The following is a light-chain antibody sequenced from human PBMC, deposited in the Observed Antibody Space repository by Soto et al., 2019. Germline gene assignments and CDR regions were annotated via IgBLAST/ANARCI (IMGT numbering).Light chain of an antibody. CDR1: QSLLHSNGYNY. CDR2: LGS. J-gene: IGKJ1*01. V-gene: IGKV2-28*01. Sequence: IVMTQSPLSLPVTPGEPASISCRSSQSLLHSNGYNYLDWYLQKPGQSPQLLIYLGSNRASGVPDRFSGSGSGTDFTLRISRVEAADVGVYYCMQALQTPPTFGQGTKVEIK. CDR3: MQALQTPPT.